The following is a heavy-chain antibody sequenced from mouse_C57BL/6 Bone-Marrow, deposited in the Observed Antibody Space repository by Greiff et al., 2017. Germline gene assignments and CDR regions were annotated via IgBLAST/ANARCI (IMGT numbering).Heavy chain of an antibody. D-gene: IGHD2-3*01. CDR2: INPGSGGT. CDR1: GYAFTNYL. J-gene: IGHJ2*01. CDR3: AREEGLLRFDD. V-gene: IGHV1-54*01. Sequence: QVQLQQSGPELVRPGTSVKVSCKASGYAFTNYLIEWVKQRPGQGLAWIGVINPGSGGTNYNEKFKGQATLNAAKSSSTAYRQLSSLTSEDSAVYFCAREEGLLRFDDWGQGTTLTVSS.